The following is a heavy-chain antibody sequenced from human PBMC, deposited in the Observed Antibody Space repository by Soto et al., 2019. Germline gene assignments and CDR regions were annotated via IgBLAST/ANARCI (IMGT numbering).Heavy chain of an antibody. CDR3: AKDRNDYVWGSYWGPFDY. V-gene: IGHV3-30*18. Sequence: QVQLVESGGGVVQPGRSLRLSCAASGFTFSSYGMHWVRQAPGKGLEWVAVISYDGSNKYYADSVKGRFTISRDNSKNTLYLQMNSLRAEDTAVYYCAKDRNDYVWGSYWGPFDYWGQGTLVTVSS. CDR2: ISYDGSNK. J-gene: IGHJ4*02. CDR1: GFTFSSYG. D-gene: IGHD3-16*01.